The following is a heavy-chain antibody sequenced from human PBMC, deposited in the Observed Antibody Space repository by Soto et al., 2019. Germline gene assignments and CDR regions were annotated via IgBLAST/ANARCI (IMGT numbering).Heavy chain of an antibody. CDR1: GGSISSGGYY. Sequence: QVQLQESGPGLVKPSQTLSLTCTVSGGSISSGGYYWSWIRQHPGKGLEWIGYIYYSGSTYYNPSLKSRVTISVDKSKNQFSLKLSSVTAADTAVYYCARYYDILTGVYYFDYWGQGTLVTVSS. D-gene: IGHD3-9*01. J-gene: IGHJ4*02. CDR2: IYYSGST. V-gene: IGHV4-31*03. CDR3: ARYYDILTGVYYFDY.